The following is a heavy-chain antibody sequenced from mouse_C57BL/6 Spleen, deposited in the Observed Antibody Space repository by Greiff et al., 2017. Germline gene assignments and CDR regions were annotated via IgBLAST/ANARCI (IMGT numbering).Heavy chain of an antibody. D-gene: IGHD1-1*01. CDR2: IDPSDSYT. Sequence: QVQLQQPGAELVKPGASVKLSCKASGYTFTSYWMQWVKQRPGQGLEWIGEIDPSDSYTNYNQKFKGKATLTVDTSSSTAYMQLSSLTSEDSAVYYCARRALLYWYFDVWGTGTTVTVSS. J-gene: IGHJ1*03. CDR1: GYTFTSYW. CDR3: ARRALLYWYFDV. V-gene: IGHV1-50*01.